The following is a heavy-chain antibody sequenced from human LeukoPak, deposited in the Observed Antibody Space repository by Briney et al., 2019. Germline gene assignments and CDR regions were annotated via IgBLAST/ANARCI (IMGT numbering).Heavy chain of an antibody. D-gene: IGHD2-2*02. CDR1: GYSFTSYW. CDR3: ASQIADIPDAFDI. CDR2: IYPGDSDT. Sequence: GESLKISCKGSGYSFTSYWIGWVRQMPGKGLEWMGIIYPGDSDTRYSPSFQGQVTISADKSISTAYLQLSSLKASDTAMYYCASQIADIPDAFDIWGQGTLVTVSS. V-gene: IGHV5-51*01. J-gene: IGHJ3*02.